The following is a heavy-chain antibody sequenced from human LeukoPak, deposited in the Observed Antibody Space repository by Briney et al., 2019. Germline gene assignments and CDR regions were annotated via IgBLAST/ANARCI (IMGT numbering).Heavy chain of an antibody. CDR1: GYTFTNYY. CDR3: ARDGGYCGTTSCYVPH. V-gene: IGHV1-46*01. Sequence: GASVKVSCKASGYTFTNYYMHWVQQAPGQGLEWMGIIDPSGGSTNYAQKFQGRVTLTRDTSTSTVYMELSSLRSEDTAVYFCARDGGYCGTTSCYVPHWGQGTLVTVSS. D-gene: IGHD2-2*01. CDR2: IDPSGGST. J-gene: IGHJ4*02.